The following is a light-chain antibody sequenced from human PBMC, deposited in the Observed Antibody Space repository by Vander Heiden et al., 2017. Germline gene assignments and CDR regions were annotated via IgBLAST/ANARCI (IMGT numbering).Light chain of an antibody. CDR1: SDSVSTSHH. J-gene: IGLJ3*02. Sequence: QTVVTQEPSFSVSPGGTVTLTCGLSSDSVSTSHHASWYQQTPDQPPRTLIYGTNTRSSGVPDRFSGSILGNKAALTITGAQADDESHYYCVLYMGSGISVFGGGTKLTVL. CDR2: GTN. CDR3: VLYMGSGISV. V-gene: IGLV8-61*01.